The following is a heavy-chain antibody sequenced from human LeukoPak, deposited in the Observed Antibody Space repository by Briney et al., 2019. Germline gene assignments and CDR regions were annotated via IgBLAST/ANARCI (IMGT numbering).Heavy chain of an antibody. Sequence: QAGGSLRLSCAASGFTFSSYGMHWVRQAPGKGLEWVAVISYDGSNKYYADSVKGRFTISRDNSKNTLYLQMNSLRAEDTAVYYCAKPLTYYYGSGSYYNVTDYWGQGTLVTVSS. CDR1: GFTFSSYG. V-gene: IGHV3-30*18. J-gene: IGHJ4*02. D-gene: IGHD3-10*01. CDR3: AKPLTYYYGSGSYYNVTDY. CDR2: ISYDGSNK.